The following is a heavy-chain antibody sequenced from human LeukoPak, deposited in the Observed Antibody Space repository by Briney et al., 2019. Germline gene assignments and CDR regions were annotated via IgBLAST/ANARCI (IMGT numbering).Heavy chain of an antibody. Sequence: SETLSLTCAVYGGPFSGYYWSGLREPPGKGLEGIGEIDHSGSTNSNPSLKSRVTISVDTSKNQFSLKLSSVTAADTAVYYCARRQGRITIFGARAGYWYFDLWGRGTLVTVSS. CDR2: IDHSGST. CDR1: GGPFSGYY. V-gene: IGHV4-34*01. CDR3: ARRQGRITIFGARAGYWYFDL. J-gene: IGHJ2*01. D-gene: IGHD3-3*01.